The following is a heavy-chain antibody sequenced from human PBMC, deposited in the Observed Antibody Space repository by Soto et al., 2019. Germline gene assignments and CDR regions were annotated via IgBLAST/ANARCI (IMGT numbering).Heavy chain of an antibody. CDR2: IIPIFGTA. CDR3: ARWAMTTVTSYYYYGMDV. J-gene: IGHJ6*02. CDR1: GGTFSSYA. D-gene: IGHD4-17*01. V-gene: IGHV1-69*13. Sequence: SVKVSCKASGGTFSSYAISWVRQAPGQGLEWMGGIIPIFGTANYAQKFQGRVTITADESTSTAYMELSSLRSEDTAVYYRARWAMTTVTSYYYYGMDVWGQGTTVTVSS.